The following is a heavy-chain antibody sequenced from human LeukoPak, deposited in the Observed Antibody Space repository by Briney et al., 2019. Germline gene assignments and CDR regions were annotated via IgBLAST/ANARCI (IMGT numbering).Heavy chain of an antibody. CDR3: AKERDYYDSSGYFDF. V-gene: IGHV3-23*01. J-gene: IGHJ4*02. CDR1: GVTFSSYA. CDR2: ISSRGTST. Sequence: PGGSLRLSCAASGVTFSSYAMSWVRQAPGKGLEWVSAISSRGTSTYYADSVSGQFTISRDDSKNTLYLQMNSLRAEDTAVYYCAKERDYYDSSGYFDFWGQGTLVTVSS. D-gene: IGHD3-22*01.